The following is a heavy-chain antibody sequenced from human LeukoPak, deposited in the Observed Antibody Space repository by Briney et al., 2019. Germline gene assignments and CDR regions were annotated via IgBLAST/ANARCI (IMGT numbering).Heavy chain of an antibody. CDR3: ASSKSGHGRDSYYYDSSGYPPVYY. V-gene: IGHV1-2*02. CDR2: INPNSGGT. J-gene: IGHJ4*02. Sequence: GASVKVSCKASGYTFTGYYMHWVRQAPGQGLEWMGWINPNSGGTNYAQKFQGRVTMTRDTSISTAYMELSRLRSDDTAVYYCASSKSGHGRDSYYYDSSGYPPVYYWGQGTLVTVSS. CDR1: GYTFTGYY. D-gene: IGHD3-22*01.